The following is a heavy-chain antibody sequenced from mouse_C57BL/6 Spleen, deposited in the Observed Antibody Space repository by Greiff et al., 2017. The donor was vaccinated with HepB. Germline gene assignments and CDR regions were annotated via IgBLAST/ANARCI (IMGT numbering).Heavy chain of an antibody. CDR2: IDPSDSYT. D-gene: IGHD1-1*01. J-gene: IGHJ1*03. CDR1: GYTFTSYW. Sequence: QVQLQQPGAELVKPGASVKLSCKASGYTFTSYWMQWVKQRPGQGLEWIGEIDPSDSYTNYNQKFKGKATLTVDPSSSTAYMQLSSLTSEDSAVYYCARRITTVVAHWYFDVWGTGTTVTVSS. V-gene: IGHV1-50*01. CDR3: ARRITTVVAHWYFDV.